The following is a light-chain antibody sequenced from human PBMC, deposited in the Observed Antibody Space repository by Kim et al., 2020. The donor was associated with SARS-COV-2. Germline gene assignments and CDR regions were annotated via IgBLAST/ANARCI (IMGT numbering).Light chain of an antibody. J-gene: IGLJ3*02. CDR1: ISDIAAYNY. CDR3: SSYTGSNTWV. V-gene: IGLV2-14*03. CDR2: DVS. Sequence: GQSITISCTGTISDIAAYNYVSWHQQPPGKAPNLLFYDVSEPPSGLFDYFSGSKSCNTATLTISWLQADDEADYYCSSYTGSNTWVFGGGTQLTVL.